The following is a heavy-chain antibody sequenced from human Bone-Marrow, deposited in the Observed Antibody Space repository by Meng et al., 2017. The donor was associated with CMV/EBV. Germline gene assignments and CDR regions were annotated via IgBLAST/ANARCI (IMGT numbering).Heavy chain of an antibody. V-gene: IGHV3-48*04. D-gene: IGHD4-17*01. Sequence: GGSLRLSCAASGFTFSSYSMNWVRQAPGKGLEWVSYISSSRCTIYYADSVKGRFTISTDNAKTSLYLQMTSLRAEDTAVYYCAREMTTGTTARWHCFAYWGQGNLVNVSS. CDR1: GFTFSSYS. CDR2: ISSSRCTI. CDR3: AREMTTGTTARWHCFAY. J-gene: IGHJ4*02.